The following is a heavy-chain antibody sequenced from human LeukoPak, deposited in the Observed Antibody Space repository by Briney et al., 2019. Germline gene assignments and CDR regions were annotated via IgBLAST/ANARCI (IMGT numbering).Heavy chain of an antibody. V-gene: IGHV1-18*01. CDR3: ARGLTIFGAVITEKDAFDI. CDR1: GYTFISYG. D-gene: IGHD3-3*01. J-gene: IGHJ3*02. Sequence: ASVKVSCKASGYTFISYGISWVRQAPGQGLEWMGWISAYNGNTNYAQKLQGRVTMTTDTSTSTAYMELRSLRSDDTAVYYCARGLTIFGAVITEKDAFDIWGQGTMVTVSS. CDR2: ISAYNGNT.